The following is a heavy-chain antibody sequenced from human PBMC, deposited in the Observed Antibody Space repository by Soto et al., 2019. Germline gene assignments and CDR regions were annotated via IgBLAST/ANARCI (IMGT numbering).Heavy chain of an antibody. D-gene: IGHD2-2*01. V-gene: IGHV3-48*01. CDR3: ARGATIVVVAVGYYMDV. CDR1: GFTFSSYS. J-gene: IGHJ6*03. Sequence: EVQLVESGGGLVQPGGSLRLSCAASGFTFSSYSMNWVRQAPGKGLEWVSYISSSSSTIYYADSVKGRFTISRDNAKNSLYLQMNSLRAEETAVYYCARGATIVVVAVGYYMDVWGKGTTVTVSS. CDR2: ISSSSSTI.